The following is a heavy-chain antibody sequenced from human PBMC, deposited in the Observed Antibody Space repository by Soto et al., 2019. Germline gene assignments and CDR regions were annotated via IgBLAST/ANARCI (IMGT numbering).Heavy chain of an antibody. Sequence: GGAVRLPCAALGFSYLSYNMNWVRQAPGKGLEWHAYIRSSCSTIYYADSVKARFTNSRDNAKNSPYPKMDSLRDEDTALYYCAGHHRGEGGYYLTGFDPWGQGTLVTVSS. CDR3: AGHHRGEGGYYLTGFDP. D-gene: IGHD1-26*01. J-gene: IGHJ5*02. V-gene: IGHV3-48*02. CDR1: GFSYLSYN. CDR2: IRSSCSTI.